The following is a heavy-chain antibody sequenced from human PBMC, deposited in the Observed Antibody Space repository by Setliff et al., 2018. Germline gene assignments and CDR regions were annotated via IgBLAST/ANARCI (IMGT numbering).Heavy chain of an antibody. CDR2: ISHSGNT. CDR1: GESFSGYF. Sequence: SETLSLTCAVYGESFSGYFWSWIRQTPEKGLEWIGEISHSGNTNYNPSFKSRVTISIDTSKNQFSLKVNSVTAADTAVYFCARARYCSGGRCYWTWLDSWAQGTLVTVSS. D-gene: IGHD2-15*01. V-gene: IGHV4-34*01. J-gene: IGHJ5*01. CDR3: ARARYCSGGRCYWTWLDS.